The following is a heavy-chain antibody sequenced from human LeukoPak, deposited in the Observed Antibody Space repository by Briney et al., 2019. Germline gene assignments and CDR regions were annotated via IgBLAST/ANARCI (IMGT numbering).Heavy chain of an antibody. J-gene: IGHJ3*01. CDR2: TYYRSKWGS. V-gene: IGHV6-1*01. Sequence: SQTLSLTCAISGDSVSSEDAAWNWIRQSPSRGLERLGRTYYRSKWGSDYAVSVKSRVTVNPDPSKNQFSLQLNSVTPEDTAVHFCARASNRAFDAWGQGTVVIVSS. CDR3: ARASNRAFDA. CDR1: GDSVSSEDAA. D-gene: IGHD1-14*01.